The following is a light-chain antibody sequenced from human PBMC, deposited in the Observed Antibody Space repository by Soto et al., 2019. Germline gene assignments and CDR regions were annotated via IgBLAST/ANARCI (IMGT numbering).Light chain of an antibody. CDR2: DVS. CDR3: SSYTSSSTVV. V-gene: IGLV2-14*01. J-gene: IGLJ2*01. Sequence: QSALTQPASVSGSPGQSIAISCTGTSHDVGGYNYVSWYQQHPGKAPKLMIYDVSARPSGVSNRFSGSKSDDTASQTISGLQAEDEADYYCSSYTSSSTVVFGGGTKVTVL. CDR1: SHDVGGYNY.